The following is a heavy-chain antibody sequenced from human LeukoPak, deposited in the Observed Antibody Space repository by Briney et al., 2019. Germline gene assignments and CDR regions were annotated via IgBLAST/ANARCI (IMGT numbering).Heavy chain of an antibody. Sequence: ASVKVSCKASGYTFTGYYMHWVRQAPGQGLEWMGWINPNSGGTNYAQKFQGRVTMTRDTSISTAYMELSRLRSDDTAVYYCARGPYYDFWSGYYPTPLFDYWGQGTLVTVSS. CDR1: GYTFTGYY. CDR3: ARGPYYDFWSGYYPTPLFDY. CDR2: INPNSGGT. V-gene: IGHV1-2*02. D-gene: IGHD3-3*01. J-gene: IGHJ4*02.